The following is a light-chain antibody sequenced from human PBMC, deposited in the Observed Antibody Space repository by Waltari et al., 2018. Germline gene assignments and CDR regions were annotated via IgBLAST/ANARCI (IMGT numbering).Light chain of an antibody. CDR3: QQRSSWPLT. Sequence: EIVLTQSPAPLSLSPGERATLSCRASHSVREYLAWYQQRPGQAPRLLIYDASNRATGVPARFSGTGYETDFTLTINSLEPEDFAVYYCQQRSSWPLTFGGGSKVEIK. CDR2: DAS. CDR1: HSVREY. J-gene: IGKJ4*01. V-gene: IGKV3-11*01.